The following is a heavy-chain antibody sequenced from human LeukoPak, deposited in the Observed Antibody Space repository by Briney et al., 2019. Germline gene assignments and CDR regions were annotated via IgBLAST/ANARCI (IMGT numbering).Heavy chain of an antibody. CDR1: GFTFSSYW. CDR3: VRGDDLLAAYYFDY. Sequence: PGGSLRLSCAASGFTFSSYWMHWVRQVPGKGLVWVSRINIDESSTNYANSVKGRFTISRDNAKNTLYLQMNSLRAEDTAVYYCVRGDDLLAAYYFDYWGQGTLVTVSS. CDR2: INIDESST. J-gene: IGHJ4*02. D-gene: IGHD2/OR15-2a*01. V-gene: IGHV3-74*01.